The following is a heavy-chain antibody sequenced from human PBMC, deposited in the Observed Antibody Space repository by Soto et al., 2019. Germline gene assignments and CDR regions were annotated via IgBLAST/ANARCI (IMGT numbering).Heavy chain of an antibody. D-gene: IGHD1-26*01. Sequence: TGGSLRLSCAASGFTFSSYGMHWVRQAPGKGLEWVAVISYDGSNKYYADSVKGRFTISRDNSKNTLYLQMNSLRAEDTAVYYCARGVGATTGPKDYWGQGTLVTVSS. CDR2: ISYDGSNK. J-gene: IGHJ4*02. CDR1: GFTFSSYG. V-gene: IGHV3-30*03. CDR3: ARGVGATTGPKDY.